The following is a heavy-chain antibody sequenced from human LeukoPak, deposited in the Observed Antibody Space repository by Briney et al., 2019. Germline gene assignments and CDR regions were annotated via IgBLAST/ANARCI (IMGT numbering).Heavy chain of an antibody. CDR3: ARSTLTMVRVDY. V-gene: IGHV4-59*01. Sequence: SETLSLTCTVSGGSITSYYWTWIRQPPGKGLEWIGYIYYSGGTKYNPSLKSRVTISVDTSKNQFSLKLSSVTAADTAVYYCARSTLTMVRVDYWGQGTLVTVSS. CDR2: IYYSGGT. J-gene: IGHJ4*02. CDR1: GGSITSYY. D-gene: IGHD3-10*01.